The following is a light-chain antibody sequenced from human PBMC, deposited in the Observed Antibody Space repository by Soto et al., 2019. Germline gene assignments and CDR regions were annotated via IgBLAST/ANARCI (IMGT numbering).Light chain of an antibody. V-gene: IGKV3-11*01. CDR3: QQRSNWPPEYT. J-gene: IGKJ2*01. CDR1: QRVSTS. Sequence: EIVLTQSPATLSLSPGERATLSCRASQRVSTSLAWYQQKPGQAPRLLIYDASNRASGIPARFSGSGSVTDFTLTISSLEPEDFAVYYCQQRSNWPPEYTFGQGTKLEIK. CDR2: DAS.